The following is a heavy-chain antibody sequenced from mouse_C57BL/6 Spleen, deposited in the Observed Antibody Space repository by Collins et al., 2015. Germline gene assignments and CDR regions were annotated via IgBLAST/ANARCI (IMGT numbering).Heavy chain of an antibody. CDR2: IDPSDSET. J-gene: IGHJ2*01. CDR3: AKVSRWDEYYFDY. V-gene: IGHV1-52*01. CDR1: GYTFTSYW. Sequence: QVQLQQPGAELVRPGSSVKLSCKASGYTFTSYWMHWVKQRPIQGLEWIGNIDPSDSETHYNQKFKDKATLTVDKSSSTAYMQLSNLTSEDSAAYYCAKVSRWDEYYFDYWGQGTTLTVSS. D-gene: IGHD4-1*01.